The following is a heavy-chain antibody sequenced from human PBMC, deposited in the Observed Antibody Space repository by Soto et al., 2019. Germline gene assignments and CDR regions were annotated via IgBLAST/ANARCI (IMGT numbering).Heavy chain of an antibody. V-gene: IGHV3-9*01. Sequence: EVQLVESGGGLVQPGRSLRLSCAASGFTFDDYAMHWVRQAPGKGLEWVSGISWNSGSIGYADSVKGRFTISRDNAKNSLYLQMNSLRAEDTALYYCAKDISAYYYYYMYVWGKGTTVTVSS. CDR3: AKDISAYYYYYMYV. CDR2: ISWNSGSI. J-gene: IGHJ6*03. CDR1: GFTFDDYA.